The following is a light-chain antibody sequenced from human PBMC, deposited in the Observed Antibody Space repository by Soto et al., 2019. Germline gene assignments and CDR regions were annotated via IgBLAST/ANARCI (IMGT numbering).Light chain of an antibody. CDR3: QQYDSYSRT. CDR2: RAS. Sequence: DIQMTQSPSTLSASVGDRVTITCRASQSISDWLAWYQQKPGEAPKLLIHRASTLHSGVPSRFSGGGFGTEFTLTISRLQPADFATYYCQQYDSYSRTFGQGTKVDIK. J-gene: IGKJ1*01. V-gene: IGKV1-5*03. CDR1: QSISDW.